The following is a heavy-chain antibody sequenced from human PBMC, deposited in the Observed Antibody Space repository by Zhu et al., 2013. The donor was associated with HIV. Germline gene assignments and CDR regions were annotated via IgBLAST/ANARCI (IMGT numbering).Heavy chain of an antibody. Sequence: QVQLEQSGAQVKKPGASVKVSCLGSSHTFSNTYINWLRQVPGQGFEWMGWIRPLSDGTIYEQKFRGRVTMTSDTSINTAYMELSGLTSADTAVYYCARTRMGAGYWSDYWGQGTLVTVSS. CDR3: ARTRMGAGYWSDY. J-gene: IGHJ4*02. V-gene: IGHV1-2*02. CDR1: SHTFSNTY. CDR2: IRPLSDGT. D-gene: IGHD2-8*02.